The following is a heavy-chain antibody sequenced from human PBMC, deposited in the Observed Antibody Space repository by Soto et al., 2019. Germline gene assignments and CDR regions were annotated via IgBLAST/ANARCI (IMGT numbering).Heavy chain of an antibody. Sequence: LGESLKISCNGSGYSFTSYWIGWVRQMPGKGLEWMGTIYPGGSDTRYSPSFQGQVTMSADKSISAAYLQWSSLRASDTAMYYCARLMAGYSYGLDYWGQGTLVTVSS. J-gene: IGHJ4*02. V-gene: IGHV5-51*01. D-gene: IGHD5-18*01. CDR2: IYPGGSDT. CDR1: GYSFTSYW. CDR3: ARLMAGYSYGLDY.